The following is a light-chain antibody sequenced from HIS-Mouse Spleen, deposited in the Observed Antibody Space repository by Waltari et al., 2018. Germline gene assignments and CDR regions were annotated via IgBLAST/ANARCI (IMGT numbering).Light chain of an antibody. J-gene: IGLJ1*01. V-gene: IGLV1-44*01. CDR1: SSNIGSNT. CDR3: AAWDDSLNGV. Sequence: QSVLTQPPSASGTPGQRVTISCSGSSSNIGSNTVNWYQQLAGTAPKPLIYSNKQPPSGVPDRVSGSKSGTSASMAISGLQSEDEADYYCAAWDDSLNGVFGTGTKVTVL. CDR2: SNK.